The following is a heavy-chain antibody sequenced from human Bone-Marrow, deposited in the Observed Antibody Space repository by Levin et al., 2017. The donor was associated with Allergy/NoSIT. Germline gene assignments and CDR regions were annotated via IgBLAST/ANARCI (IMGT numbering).Heavy chain of an antibody. CDR3: ARGGDLVKDYYGMDV. D-gene: IGHD3-16*01. Sequence: GGSLRLSCAASGFTFSSYSMNWVRQAPGKGLEWVSSISSSSSYIYYADSVKGRFTISRDNAKNSLYLQMNSLRAEDTAVYYCARGGDLVKDYYGMDVWGQGTTVTVSS. J-gene: IGHJ6*02. V-gene: IGHV3-21*01. CDR2: ISSSSSYI. CDR1: GFTFSSYS.